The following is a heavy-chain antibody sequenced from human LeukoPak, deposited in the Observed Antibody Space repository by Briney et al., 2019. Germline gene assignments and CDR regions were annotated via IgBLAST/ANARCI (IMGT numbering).Heavy chain of an antibody. J-gene: IGHJ4*02. Sequence: ASVKVSCKASGYTFTGYGINWVRQAPGEGLEWMGWISADNGNTNYAQKFQGRVTMTTDTSTSTAYMELSSLRSEDTAVYYCARRFSGSGSPITYWGQGTLVTVSS. CDR1: GYTFTGYG. D-gene: IGHD3-10*01. CDR2: ISADNGNT. V-gene: IGHV1-18*01. CDR3: ARRFSGSGSPITY.